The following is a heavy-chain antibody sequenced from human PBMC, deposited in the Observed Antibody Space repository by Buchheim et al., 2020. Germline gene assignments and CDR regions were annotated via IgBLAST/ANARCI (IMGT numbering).Heavy chain of an antibody. J-gene: IGHJ6*02. V-gene: IGHV4-31*03. CDR2: IYYSGST. D-gene: IGHD3-3*01. CDR3: AREVITFWSGYYYYGMDV. CDR1: GASISSDGYY. Sequence: QVQLQESGPGLVKPSQTLSLTCTVSGASISSDGYYWSWTRQHPGKGLEWIGYIYYSGSTYYNPSLKSRVTISVATSKNQFSLKLSSGTAADTAVYYCAREVITFWSGYYYYGMDVWGQGTT.